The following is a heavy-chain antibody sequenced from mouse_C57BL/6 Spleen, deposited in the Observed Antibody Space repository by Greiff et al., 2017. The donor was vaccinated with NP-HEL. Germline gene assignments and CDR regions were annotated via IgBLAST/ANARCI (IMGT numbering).Heavy chain of an antibody. CDR2: ISYDGSN. CDR3: ARDPFYYGSSPHFDY. V-gene: IGHV3-6*01. Sequence: DVQLQESGPGLVKPSQSLSLTCSVTGYSIPSGYYWNWIRQFPGNKLEWMGYISYDGSNNYNPSLKNRISITRDTSKNQFFLKLNSVTTEDTATYYCARDPFYYGSSPHFDYWGQGTTLTVSS. CDR1: GYSIPSGYY. D-gene: IGHD1-1*01. J-gene: IGHJ2*01.